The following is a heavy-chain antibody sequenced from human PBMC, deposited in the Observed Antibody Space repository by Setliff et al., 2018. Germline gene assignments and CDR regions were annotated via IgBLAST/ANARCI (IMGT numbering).Heavy chain of an antibody. Sequence: ASVKVSCKASGYTFTNFGFHWLRQAPGQGLEWMAMIITSTGKTSYAQKFQGRVTVTTDTYTGTGYMELRSLRSDDTAVYFCARFGGSCSSSSCYASDLWGQGTMVTVS. CDR2: IITSTGKT. CDR1: GYTFTNFG. D-gene: IGHD2-2*01. J-gene: IGHJ3*01. V-gene: IGHV1-18*01. CDR3: ARFGGSCSSSSCYASDL.